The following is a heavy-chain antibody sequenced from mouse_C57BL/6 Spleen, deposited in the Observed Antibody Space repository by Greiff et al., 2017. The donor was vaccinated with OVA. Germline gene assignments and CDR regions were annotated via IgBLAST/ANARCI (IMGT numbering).Heavy chain of an antibody. CDR3: ARSGDYDVYAMDY. CDR1: GYTFTSYW. CDR2: IYPSDSET. V-gene: IGHV1-61*01. J-gene: IGHJ4*01. Sequence: VQLKQPGAELVRPGSSVKLSCKASGYTFTSYWMDWVKQRPGQGLEWIGNIYPSDSETHYNQKFKDKATLTVDKSSSTAYMQLSSLTSEDSAVYYCARSGDYDVYAMDYWGQGTSVTVSS. D-gene: IGHD2-4*01.